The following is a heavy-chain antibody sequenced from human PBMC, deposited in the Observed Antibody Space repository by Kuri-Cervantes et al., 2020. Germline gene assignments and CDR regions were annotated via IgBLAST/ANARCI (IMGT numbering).Heavy chain of an antibody. CDR3: VLDPERDGLNFDY. CDR2: ISGSGGST. Sequence: LSLTCAASGFTFSSYAMSWVRQAPGKGLEWVSAISGSGGSTYYADSVKGRFTISRDNSKNTLYLQMNSLRAEDTAVYYCVLDPERDGLNFDYWGQGILVTVSS. D-gene: IGHD3/OR15-3a*01. CDR1: GFTFSSYA. J-gene: IGHJ4*02. V-gene: IGHV3-23*01.